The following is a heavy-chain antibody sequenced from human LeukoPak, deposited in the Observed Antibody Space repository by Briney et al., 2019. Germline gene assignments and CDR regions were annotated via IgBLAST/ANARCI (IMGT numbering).Heavy chain of an antibody. J-gene: IGHJ4*02. V-gene: IGHV3-7*01. CDR1: GFTFSTYW. D-gene: IGHD3-22*01. CDR2: IKQDGGQK. CDR3: ARDYASRYYDSSGYGYFDY. Sequence: GSLRLSCAASGFTFSTYWMSWVRQAPGKGLEWVANIKQDGGQKYYVDSVKGRFAISRDNAKNSLHLQMNSLRAEDTAVYYCARDYASRYYDSSGYGYFDYWGQGTLVTVSS.